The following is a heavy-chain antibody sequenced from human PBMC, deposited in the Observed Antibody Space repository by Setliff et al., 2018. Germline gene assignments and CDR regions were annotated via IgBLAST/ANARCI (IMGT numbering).Heavy chain of an antibody. Sequence: PSETLSLTCTVSGGSLRGNAIFWGWIRQPPGKGLEWIGYIYTSGSTNYNPSLKSRVTISLDMSKNQFSLKLSSVTAADTALYYCARESRFGYSGYDCAFDYWGQGMLVTVSS. J-gene: IGHJ4*02. V-gene: IGHV4-4*09. CDR1: GGSLRGNAIF. D-gene: IGHD5-12*01. CDR3: ARESRFGYSGYDCAFDY. CDR2: IYTSGST.